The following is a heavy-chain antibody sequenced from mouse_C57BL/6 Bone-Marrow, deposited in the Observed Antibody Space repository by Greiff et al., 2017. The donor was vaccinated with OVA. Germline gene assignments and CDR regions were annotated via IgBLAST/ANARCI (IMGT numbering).Heavy chain of an antibody. J-gene: IGHJ4*01. CDR1: GYTFTEST. D-gene: IGHD3-2*02. CDR2: FYPGSGSI. Sequence: VQGVESGAELVKPGASVKLSCKASGYTFTESTIHWVKQRSGQGLEWIGWFYPGSGSIKYNENFKDKATLTADKSSSTVYMELSRLTSEDSAVYFCARHEDPGAAQASYYYAMDYWGQGTSVTVSS. V-gene: IGHV1-62-2*01. CDR3: ARHEDPGAAQASYYYAMDY.